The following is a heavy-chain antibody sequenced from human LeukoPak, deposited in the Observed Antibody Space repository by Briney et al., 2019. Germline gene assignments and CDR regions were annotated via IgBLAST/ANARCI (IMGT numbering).Heavy chain of an antibody. V-gene: IGHV4-31*03. Sequence: SETLSLTCTVSGGSISSGGHYWSWIRQHPGKGLEWIAYISYSGSTYYNPSLKSRIFISVDTSKNRFSLKLSSVTAADTAVYFCARGAFNYYDTIGYSNDAFDIWGQGTMVTVSS. CDR2: ISYSGST. D-gene: IGHD3-22*01. J-gene: IGHJ3*02. CDR3: ARGAFNYYDTIGYSNDAFDI. CDR1: GGSISSGGHY.